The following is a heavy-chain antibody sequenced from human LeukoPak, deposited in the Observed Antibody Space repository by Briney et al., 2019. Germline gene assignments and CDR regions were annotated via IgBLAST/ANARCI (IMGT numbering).Heavy chain of an antibody. Sequence: GGSLRLSCAASGFTFSIYWMTWVRQAPGKGLEWVANIKEDGSEKHYVDSVKGQFTISRDNDQNLLYLQMNSLIAEDTAVYYCARDRGGGDFWSGYQDAFDIWGQGTRVTVSS. V-gene: IGHV3-7*01. CDR3: ARDRGGGDFWSGYQDAFDI. CDR1: GFTFSIYW. J-gene: IGHJ3*02. D-gene: IGHD3-3*01. CDR2: IKEDGSEK.